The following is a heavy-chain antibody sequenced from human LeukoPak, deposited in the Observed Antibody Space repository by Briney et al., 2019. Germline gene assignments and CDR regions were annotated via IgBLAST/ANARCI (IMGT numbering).Heavy chain of an antibody. Sequence: PGGSLRLSCAASGFTFSSYSMNWVRQAPGKGLEWVSAISGSGGSTYYADSVKGRFTISRDNSKNTLYLQMNSLRAEDTAVYYCAKDERVDAWAVRGVTDDYWGQGTLVTVSS. CDR2: ISGSGGST. V-gene: IGHV3-23*01. CDR3: AKDERVDAWAVRGVTDDY. D-gene: IGHD3-10*01. J-gene: IGHJ4*02. CDR1: GFTFSSYS.